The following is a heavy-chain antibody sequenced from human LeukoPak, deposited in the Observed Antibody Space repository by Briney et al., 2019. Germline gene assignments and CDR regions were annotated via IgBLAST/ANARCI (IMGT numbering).Heavy chain of an antibody. Sequence: SQTLSLTCTVSGGSISSGYYYWSWIRQPPGKGLEWLGYIYYSGRTYYNPSLKRLVTLSVDTSKNLFSLKLRSVTAADTAVYYCARDNNDEGAAAGHNWFDPCGQGTLGTVSS. V-gene: IGHV4-30-4*08. D-gene: IGHD6-13*01. J-gene: IGHJ5*02. CDR3: ARDNNDEGAAAGHNWFDP. CDR1: GGSISSGYYY. CDR2: IYYSGRT.